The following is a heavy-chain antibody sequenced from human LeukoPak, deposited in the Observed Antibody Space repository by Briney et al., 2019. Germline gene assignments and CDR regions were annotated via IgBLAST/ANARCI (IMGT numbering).Heavy chain of an antibody. CDR1: GLTVRSYY. V-gene: IGHV3-66*02. D-gene: IGHD1-26*01. CDR3: ARRASGTYYFGY. CDR2: IYSGGST. J-gene: IGHJ4*02. Sequence: HPGGPLSLFCAASGLTVRSYYMLWLRQAPGKGVDWVSVIYSGGSTYYADPAKGRFTNSRDNSKNTLFLQMNSLGPEDTAVYYCARRASGTYYFGYWGRGTLVTVSS.